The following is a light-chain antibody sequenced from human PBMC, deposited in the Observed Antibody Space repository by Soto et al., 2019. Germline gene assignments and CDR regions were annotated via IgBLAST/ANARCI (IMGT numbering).Light chain of an antibody. J-gene: IGKJ5*01. CDR3: QQYGSSLSIT. Sequence: DIVLTQSPGTLSLSPGERATLSCRASQSVRSTYLAWYQQKPGQAPRLLIHGASSRATGIPDRFSGSGSGTDFTLTISRLEPEDFAVYYCQQYGSSLSITFGQGTRLEIK. CDR1: QSVRSTY. CDR2: GAS. V-gene: IGKV3-20*01.